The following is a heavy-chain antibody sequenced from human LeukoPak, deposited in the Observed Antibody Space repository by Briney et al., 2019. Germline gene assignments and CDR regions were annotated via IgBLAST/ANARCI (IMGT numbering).Heavy chain of an antibody. D-gene: IGHD5-24*01. CDR2: INPSGGST. Sequence: GASVKVSCKASGYTFTSYYMHWVRQAPGQGLEWMGIINPSGGSTSYAQKFQGRVTMTRDMSTSTVYMELSSLRSEDTAVYYCASSPEMATTEGEDWFDPWGQGTLVTVSS. J-gene: IGHJ5*02. V-gene: IGHV1-46*01. CDR1: GYTFTSYY. CDR3: ASSPEMATTEGEDWFDP.